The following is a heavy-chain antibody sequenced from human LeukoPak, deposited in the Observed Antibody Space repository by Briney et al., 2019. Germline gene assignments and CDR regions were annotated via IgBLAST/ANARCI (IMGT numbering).Heavy chain of an antibody. V-gene: IGHV3-30-3*01. CDR2: ISYDGSNK. CDR1: GFTFSSYA. CDR3: VRGRAMAKYYFDY. Sequence: GESLRLSCAASGFTFSSYAMHWVRQAPGKGLEWVAVISYDGSNKYYADSVKGRFTISRDNSKNTLYLQMNSLRAEDTAVYYCVRGRAMAKYYFDYWGQGTLVTVSS. D-gene: IGHD5-18*01. J-gene: IGHJ4*02.